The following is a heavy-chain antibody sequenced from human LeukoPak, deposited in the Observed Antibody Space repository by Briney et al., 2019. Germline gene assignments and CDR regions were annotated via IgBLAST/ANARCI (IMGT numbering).Heavy chain of an antibody. CDR1: GFTFSSYG. CDR2: IYSGGST. D-gene: IGHD1-26*01. CDR3: AKTRAGSHPACFDY. V-gene: IGHV3-66*01. Sequence: GGSLRLSCAASGFTFSSYGMHWVRQAPGKGLEWVSIIYSGGSTYYADSVKGRFTISRDNSKNTVFLQMNSLRAEDTALYYCAKTRAGSHPACFDYWGQGTLVTVSS. J-gene: IGHJ4*02.